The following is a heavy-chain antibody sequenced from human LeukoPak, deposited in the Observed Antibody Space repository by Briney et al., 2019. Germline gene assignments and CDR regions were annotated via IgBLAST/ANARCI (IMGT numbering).Heavy chain of an antibody. CDR1: GGSINSYY. J-gene: IGHJ4*02. Sequence: SETLSLTCTVSGGSINSYYWTWIRQPPGKGLEWIGYIYYSGGTNYNPSLKSRVTISVDTSKNQFSLNLYSVTAADTAVYYCAEGDKSGSSGYYFDYWGQGTLVTVSS. V-gene: IGHV4-59*01. CDR2: IYYSGGT. D-gene: IGHD1-26*01. CDR3: AEGDKSGSSGYYFDY.